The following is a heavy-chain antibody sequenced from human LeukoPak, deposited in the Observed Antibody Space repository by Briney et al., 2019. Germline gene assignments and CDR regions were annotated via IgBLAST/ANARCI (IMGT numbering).Heavy chain of an antibody. CDR3: ARMTTADY. CDR2: ISSSSSTI. J-gene: IGHJ4*02. V-gene: IGHV3-48*04. CDR1: GFTFSSYG. D-gene: IGHD4-17*01. Sequence: PGGSLRLSCAASGFTFSSYGMTWVRQAPGKGLEWVSYISSSSSTIYYADSVKGRFTISRDNAKNSLYLQMNSLRAEDTAVYYCARMTTADYWGQGTLVTVSS.